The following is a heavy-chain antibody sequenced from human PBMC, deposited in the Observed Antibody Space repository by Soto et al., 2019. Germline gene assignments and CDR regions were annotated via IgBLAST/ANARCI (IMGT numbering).Heavy chain of an antibody. CDR1: GFTFGDYA. CDR3: TRDTEVPAAINYYYYGMDV. Sequence: AGGSLRLSCTASGFTFGDYAMSWFRQAPGKGLEWVGFIRSKAYGGTTEYAASVKGRFTISRDDSKSIAYLQMNSLKTEDTAVYYCTRDTEVPAAINYYYYGMDVWGQGTTVTVSS. V-gene: IGHV3-49*03. J-gene: IGHJ6*02. D-gene: IGHD2-2*01. CDR2: IRSKAYGGTT.